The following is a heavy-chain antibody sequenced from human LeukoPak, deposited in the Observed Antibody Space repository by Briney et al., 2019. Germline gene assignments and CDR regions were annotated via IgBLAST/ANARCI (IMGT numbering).Heavy chain of an antibody. CDR2: IIPILGIA. D-gene: IGHD4-17*01. Sequence: ASVKVSCKASGGTFSSYAISWVRQAPGQGLEWMGRIIPILGIANYAQEFQGRVTITADKSTSTAYMELSSLRSEDTAVYYCARDFGYGDYLNWFDPWGQGTLVTVSS. J-gene: IGHJ5*02. CDR1: GGTFSSYA. CDR3: ARDFGYGDYLNWFDP. V-gene: IGHV1-69*04.